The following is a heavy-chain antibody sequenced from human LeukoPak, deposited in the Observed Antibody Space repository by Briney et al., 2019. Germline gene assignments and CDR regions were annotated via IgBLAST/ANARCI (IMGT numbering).Heavy chain of an antibody. D-gene: IGHD7-27*01. V-gene: IGHV3-48*01. Sequence: PGGSLRLSCAASGFTFSSYSMNWVRQAPGKGLEWVSYISSSSSTIYYAGSVKGRFTISRDNAKNSLYLQMNSLRAEDTAVYYCARGESWGSWTNWFDPWGQGTLVTVSS. J-gene: IGHJ5*02. CDR1: GFTFSSYS. CDR3: ARGESWGSWTNWFDP. CDR2: ISSSSSTI.